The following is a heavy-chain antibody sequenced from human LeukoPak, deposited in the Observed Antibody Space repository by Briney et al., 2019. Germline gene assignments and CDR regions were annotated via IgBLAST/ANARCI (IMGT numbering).Heavy chain of an antibody. CDR3: ARGGYLDNYYYYGMDV. CDR2: IYYSGST. D-gene: IGHD3-22*01. Sequence: SETLSLTCTVSGGSISSYYWSWIRQLPGKGLEWIGYIYYSGSTNYNPSLKSRVTISVDTSKNQFSLKLSSVTAADTAVYYCARGGYLDNYYYYGMDVWGQGTTVTVSS. CDR1: GGSISSYY. V-gene: IGHV4-59*01. J-gene: IGHJ6*02.